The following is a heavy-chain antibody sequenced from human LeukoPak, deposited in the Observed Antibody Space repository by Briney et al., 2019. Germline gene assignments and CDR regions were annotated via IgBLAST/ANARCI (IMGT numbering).Heavy chain of an antibody. J-gene: IGHJ4*02. D-gene: IGHD3-22*01. Sequence: ASVKVSCKASGYTFTGYYMHWVRQAPGQGLEWMGWINPNSGGTNYAQKFQGRVTMTRDTSISTAYMELSRLRSDDTAVYYCARDLGEANYYDSSGYYPPWDYWGQGTLVTVSS. V-gene: IGHV1-2*02. CDR3: ARDLGEANYYDSSGYYPPWDY. CDR1: GYTFTGYY. CDR2: INPNSGGT.